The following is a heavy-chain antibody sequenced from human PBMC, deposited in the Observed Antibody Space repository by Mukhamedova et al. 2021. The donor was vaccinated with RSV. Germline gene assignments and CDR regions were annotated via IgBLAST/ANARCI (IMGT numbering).Heavy chain of an antibody. Sequence: GSTSYAQKFQGRVTMTRATSTSTVYMELRSLRSEDTAVYYCARGIYGDYEVNYWGQGTLVTVSS. D-gene: IGHD4-17*01. J-gene: IGHJ4*02. CDR2: GST. V-gene: IGHV1-46*01. CDR3: ARGIYGDYEVNY.